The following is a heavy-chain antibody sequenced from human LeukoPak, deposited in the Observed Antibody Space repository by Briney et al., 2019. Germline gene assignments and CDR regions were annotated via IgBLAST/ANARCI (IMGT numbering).Heavy chain of an antibody. CDR3: ARHFYEPFNYYYYYMDV. Sequence: GESLKISCKGSGYSFTSYWIGWVRQMPGRGLEWMGIIYPGDSDTRYSPSFQGQVTISADKSISTAYLQWSSLKASDTAMYYCARHFYEPFNYYYYYMDVWGKGTTVTVSS. V-gene: IGHV5-51*01. J-gene: IGHJ6*03. CDR2: IYPGDSDT. D-gene: IGHD5/OR15-5a*01. CDR1: GYSFTSYW.